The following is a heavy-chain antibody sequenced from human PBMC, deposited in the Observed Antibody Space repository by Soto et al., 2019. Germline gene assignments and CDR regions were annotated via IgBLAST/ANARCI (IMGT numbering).Heavy chain of an antibody. CDR2: INNDGSEK. CDR1: GFTFSPYW. Sequence: EVQLVESGGDLVQPGGSLRLSCVASGFTFSPYWMSWVRQAPGRGLQWVATINNDGSEKYYADSVKGRFTISRDNARDSLYLQLTSLLAEDTAIYYCARGSNQDYWGQGTLVAVSS. CDR3: ARGSNQDY. D-gene: IGHD2-8*01. J-gene: IGHJ4*02. V-gene: IGHV3-7*03.